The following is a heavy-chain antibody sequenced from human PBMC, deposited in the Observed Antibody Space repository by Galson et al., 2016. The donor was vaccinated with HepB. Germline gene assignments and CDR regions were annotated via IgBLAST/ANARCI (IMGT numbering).Heavy chain of an antibody. CDR3: ARFESGTNDY. V-gene: IGHV5-10-1*01. CDR2: IHPHDSYT. Sequence: QSGAEVKKPGESLRISCKGSGYSFTTYWISWVRQMPGKGLEWMGRIHPHDSYTNYSPSFQGHVTISADKSISTAYLQWSSLKASDTAMYYCARFESGTNDYWGRGALVIVSS. D-gene: IGHD3-10*01. CDR1: GYSFTTYW. J-gene: IGHJ4*02.